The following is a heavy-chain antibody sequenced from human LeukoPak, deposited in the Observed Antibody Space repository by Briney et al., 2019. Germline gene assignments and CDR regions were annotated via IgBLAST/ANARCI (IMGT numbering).Heavy chain of an antibody. V-gene: IGHV1-2*02. CDR2: INPNSGGT. CDR3: ARATPLAMVRGRNDAFDI. Sequence: ASVKVSCKASGYTFTGYYMHWVRQAPGQGLEWMGWINPNSGGTNYAQKFQGRVTMTRDTSISTAYMELSRLRSDDTAVYYCARATPLAMVRGRNDAFDIWGQGTMVTVSS. D-gene: IGHD3-10*01. J-gene: IGHJ3*02. CDR1: GYTFTGYY.